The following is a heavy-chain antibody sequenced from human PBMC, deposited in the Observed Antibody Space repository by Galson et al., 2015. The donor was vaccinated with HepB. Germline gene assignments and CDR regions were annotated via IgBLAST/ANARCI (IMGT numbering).Heavy chain of an antibody. J-gene: IGHJ6*02. V-gene: IGHV3-21*01. CDR3: ARDRGLAVAGWGGMDV. CDR2: IGSSSSYI. D-gene: IGHD6-19*01. Sequence: SLRLSCAASGFTFNDFGMSWVRQAPGKGLEWVSSIGSSSSYIYYADSVKGRFTISRDNAKNSLYLQMNSLRAEDTAVYYCARDRGLAVAGWGGMDVWDQASAVTASS. CDR1: GFTFNDFG.